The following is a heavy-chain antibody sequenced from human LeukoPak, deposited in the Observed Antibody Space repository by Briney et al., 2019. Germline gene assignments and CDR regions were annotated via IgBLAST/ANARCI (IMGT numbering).Heavy chain of an antibody. Sequence: GGSLRLSCAASGFTFRDYEMNWVRQAPGKGVEWVSYISTSGRTIYYADSVKGRFTISRDNAKNSLYLQMHSLRAEDTAVYYCTRDWGQQLENGYWGQGTLVTVSS. V-gene: IGHV3-48*03. J-gene: IGHJ4*02. CDR2: ISTSGRTI. CDR1: GFTFRDYE. CDR3: TRDWGQQLENGY. D-gene: IGHD6-13*01.